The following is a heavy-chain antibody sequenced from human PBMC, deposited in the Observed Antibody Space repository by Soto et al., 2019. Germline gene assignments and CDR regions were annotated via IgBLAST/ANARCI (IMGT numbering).Heavy chain of an antibody. CDR3: AHALGGGSSSYFDY. V-gene: IGHV2-5*02. J-gene: IGHJ4*02. D-gene: IGHD3-16*01. Sequence: GLDLEWLALIYWDDDKRYSPSLKSRLTITKDTSKNQVVLTMANMDPVDTATYYCAHALGGGSSSYFDYWGQGTLVTVSS. CDR2: IYWDDDK.